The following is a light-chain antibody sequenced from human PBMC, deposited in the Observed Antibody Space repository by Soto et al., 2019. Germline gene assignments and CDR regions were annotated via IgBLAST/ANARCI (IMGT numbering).Light chain of an antibody. J-gene: IGLJ1*01. V-gene: IGLV2-14*01. Sequence: QSALTQPASVSGSPGQSITISCTGTSSDVGGYNYVSWYQQHPGKAPKLMIYEVSNRPSGVSNRFSGSKSGNTASLTISGLQAEDDADYYCSSYTSSSTDVFGTGTKLTFL. CDR2: EVS. CDR1: SSDVGGYNY. CDR3: SSYTSSSTDV.